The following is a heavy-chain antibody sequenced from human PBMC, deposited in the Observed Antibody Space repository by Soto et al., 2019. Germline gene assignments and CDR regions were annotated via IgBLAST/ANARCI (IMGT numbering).Heavy chain of an antibody. D-gene: IGHD3-22*01. CDR2: INAGNGDT. J-gene: IGHJ4*02. CDR1: GYTFTSYP. CDR3: ARDWTHYDSSGPGDY. Sequence: XTVKVSCNASGYTFTSYPRNWVRQAPGQGLEWMGWINAGNGDTKYSQKFQGRVTITRDTSAITAYMELSSLRSEDTAVYYCARDWTHYDSSGPGDYWGQGTLVTSPQ. V-gene: IGHV1-3*01.